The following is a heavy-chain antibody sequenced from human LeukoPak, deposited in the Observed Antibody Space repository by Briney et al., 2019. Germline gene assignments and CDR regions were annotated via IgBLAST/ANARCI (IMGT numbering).Heavy chain of an antibody. V-gene: IGHV4-30-4*01. D-gene: IGHD6-13*01. CDR2: IYYSGST. Sequence: SETLSLTCTVSSGSISSGDYYWSWIRQPPGRGLEWIGYIYYSGSTYYNPSLKSRVTISVDTSKNQFSLRLSSVTAADTAVYYCARDRPGGSSLDYWGQGTLVTVSS. J-gene: IGHJ4*02. CDR3: ARDRPGGSSLDY. CDR1: SGSISSGDYY.